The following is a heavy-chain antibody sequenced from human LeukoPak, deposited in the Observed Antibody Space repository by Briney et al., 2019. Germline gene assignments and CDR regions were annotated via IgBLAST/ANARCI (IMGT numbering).Heavy chain of an antibody. D-gene: IGHD6-19*01. Sequence: PGGSLRLPCVVSGFTVSTNYMSWVRQAPGKGREGVSLIYSGGSTYYADSVKGRFIISRDNSKNTLYLQMNSLRAEDTAVYYCARVGQWLSYYFDYWGQGTLVTVSS. CDR2: IYSGGST. CDR3: ARVGQWLSYYFDY. V-gene: IGHV3-66*01. CDR1: GFTVSTNY. J-gene: IGHJ4*02.